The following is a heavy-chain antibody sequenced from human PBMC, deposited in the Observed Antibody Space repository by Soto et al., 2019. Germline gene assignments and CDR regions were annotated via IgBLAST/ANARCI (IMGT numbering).Heavy chain of an antibody. V-gene: IGHV1-18*01. J-gene: IGHJ3*02. CDR1: GYTFTSYG. CDR2: ISAYNGNT. D-gene: IGHD6-13*01. CDR3: AHSSSWVQDAFDI. Sequence: ASVKVSFKASGYTFTSYGISWVRQAPGQGLEWMGWISAYNGNTNYAQKLQGRVTMTTDTSTSTAYMELRSLRSDDTAVYYCAHSSSWVQDAFDIWGQGTMVPVSS.